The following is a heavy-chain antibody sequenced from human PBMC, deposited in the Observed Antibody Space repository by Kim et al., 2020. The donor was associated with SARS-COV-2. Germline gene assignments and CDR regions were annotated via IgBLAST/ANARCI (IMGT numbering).Heavy chain of an antibody. J-gene: IGHJ3*02. CDR3: ARDQHGSSWSDAFDI. CDR2: IIPIFGTA. Sequence: SVKVYCKASGGTFSSYAISWVRQAPGQGLEWMGGIIPIFGTANYAQKFQGRVTITADESTSTAYMELSSLRSEDTAVYYCARDQHGSSWSDAFDIWGQGTMVTVSS. D-gene: IGHD6-13*01. CDR1: GGTFSSYA. V-gene: IGHV1-69*13.